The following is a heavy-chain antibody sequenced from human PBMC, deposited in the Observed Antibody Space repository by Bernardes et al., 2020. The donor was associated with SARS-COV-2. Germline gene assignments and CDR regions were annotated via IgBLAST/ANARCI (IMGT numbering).Heavy chain of an antibody. D-gene: IGHD1-1*01. V-gene: IGHV4-39*02. Sequence: SETLSLTCTVSGDSIRSRNYYWGWIRQPPGKGLEWIGSLYYSGSTYYNPSLKSRVTISVDTSKNQFSLKLNSVTAADTAVYYCATDVTSYQLDAFDFWGQGTMVIVSS. J-gene: IGHJ3*01. CDR2: LYYSGST. CDR3: ATDVTSYQLDAFDF. CDR1: GDSIRSRNYY.